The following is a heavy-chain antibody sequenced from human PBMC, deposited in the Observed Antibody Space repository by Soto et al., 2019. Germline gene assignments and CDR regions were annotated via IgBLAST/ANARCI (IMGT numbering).Heavy chain of an antibody. CDR3: ARTTYYYDSSGADWYFDL. Sequence: QVQLVQSGAEVKKPGSSVKVSCKASGGTFSSYAISWVRQAPGQGLEWMGGIIPIFGTANYAQKFQGRVTITADESTSPAYMELSSLRSEDTAVYYCARTTYYYDSSGADWYFDLWGRGTLVTVSS. CDR1: GGTFSSYA. D-gene: IGHD3-22*01. CDR2: IIPIFGTA. J-gene: IGHJ2*01. V-gene: IGHV1-69*12.